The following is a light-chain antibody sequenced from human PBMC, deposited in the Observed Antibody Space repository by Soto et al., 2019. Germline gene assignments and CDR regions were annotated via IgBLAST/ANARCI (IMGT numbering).Light chain of an antibody. J-gene: IGKJ4*01. Sequence: DIQMTQSPSSLSASVGGRVTITCQASQDIRNYLNWYQQKPGKAPKLLIYDASNLETGVPSKFSGSGSGTDFTFTISSLQPEDIATYYCQQYDNLPLTFGGGTKVEIK. CDR3: QQYDNLPLT. CDR1: QDIRNY. V-gene: IGKV1-33*01. CDR2: DAS.